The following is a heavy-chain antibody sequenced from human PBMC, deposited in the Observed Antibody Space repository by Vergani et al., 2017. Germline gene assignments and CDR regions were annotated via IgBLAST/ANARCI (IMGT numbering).Heavy chain of an antibody. J-gene: IGHJ5*02. CDR2: INPNSGGT. D-gene: IGHD3-10*01. Sequence: QVQLVQSGAEVKKPGASVKVSCKASGYTFTSYYMHWVRQAPGQGLEWMGWINPNSGGTNYAQKFQGRVTMTRDTSISTAYMELSRLRSDDTAVYYCARYYYGSGSYYAPNWFDPWGQGTLVTVSS. CDR1: GYTFTSYY. V-gene: IGHV1-2*02. CDR3: ARYYYGSGSYYAPNWFDP.